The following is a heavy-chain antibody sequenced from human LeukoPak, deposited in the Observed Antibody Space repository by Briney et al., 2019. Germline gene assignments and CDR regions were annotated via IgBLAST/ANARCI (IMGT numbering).Heavy chain of an antibody. CDR1: GFTFSSNW. Sequence: PGGSLRLSCAASGFTFSSNWMHWVRQAPGKGLEWVSSISSSSNYIYYADSVKGRFTISRDNAKNSLYLQMNSLRAEDTAVYYCARDRIIYGDYGDTFDIWGQGTMVTVSS. D-gene: IGHD4-17*01. CDR3: ARDRIIYGDYGDTFDI. V-gene: IGHV3-21*01. J-gene: IGHJ3*02. CDR2: ISSSSNYI.